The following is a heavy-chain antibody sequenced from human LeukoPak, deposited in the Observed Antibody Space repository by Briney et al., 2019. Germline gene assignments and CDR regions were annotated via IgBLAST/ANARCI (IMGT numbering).Heavy chain of an antibody. CDR1: GGTFSSYA. D-gene: IGHD3-3*01. V-gene: IGHV1-69*05. CDR3: ARSGIPNYDFWSGPFDY. CDR2: IIPIFGTA. J-gene: IGHJ4*02. Sequence: SVKVSCKASGGTFSSYAISWVRQAPGQGLEWMGRIIPIFGTANYAQKFQGRVTITTDESTSTAYMELSSLRSEDTAVYYCARSGIPNYDFWSGPFDYWGQGTLVTISS.